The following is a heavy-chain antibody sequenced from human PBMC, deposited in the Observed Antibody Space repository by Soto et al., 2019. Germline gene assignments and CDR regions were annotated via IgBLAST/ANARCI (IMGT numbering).Heavy chain of an antibody. CDR3: VSKLGSCTGGSCNWYFDL. J-gene: IGHJ2*01. D-gene: IGHD2-15*01. CDR1: GGSFSGFY. CDR2: INHSGST. V-gene: IGHV4-34*01. Sequence: PSDTLSLTCAVYGGSFSGFYWSWIRQPPGKGLEWIGEINHSGSTNYNPSLKSRVTISADTSKNQFSLQLSSVTAADTAVYYCVSKLGSCTGGSCNWYFDLWGRGTLVNVSS.